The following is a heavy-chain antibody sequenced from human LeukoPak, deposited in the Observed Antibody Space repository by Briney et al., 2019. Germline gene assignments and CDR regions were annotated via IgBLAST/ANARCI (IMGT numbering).Heavy chain of an antibody. Sequence: PGGSLRLSCAASGFTFDDYAMHWVRQAPGKGLEWVSGISWNSGSIGYADSVKGRFTISRDNAENSLYLQMNSLRAEDTALYYCAKDSGYYDFWSGYYTPHYYYGMDVWGQGTTVTVSS. CDR2: ISWNSGSI. CDR3: AKDSGYYDFWSGYYTPHYYYGMDV. CDR1: GFTFDDYA. V-gene: IGHV3-9*01. J-gene: IGHJ6*02. D-gene: IGHD3-3*01.